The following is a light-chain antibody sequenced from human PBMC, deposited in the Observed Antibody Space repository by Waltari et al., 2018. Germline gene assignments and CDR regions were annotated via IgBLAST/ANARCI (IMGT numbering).Light chain of an antibody. CDR2: GAS. J-gene: IGKJ4*01. Sequence: EIVMTQSPATLSVSPGERVTLSCRASQSVYRNLGWDQQTPGQAPRLVIYGASTRATAIPARFSGSGSGTDFTLTISSLQSEDFAVYYCQHYNNWPLTFGGGTKVEIK. V-gene: IGKV3-15*01. CDR1: QSVYRN. CDR3: QHYNNWPLT.